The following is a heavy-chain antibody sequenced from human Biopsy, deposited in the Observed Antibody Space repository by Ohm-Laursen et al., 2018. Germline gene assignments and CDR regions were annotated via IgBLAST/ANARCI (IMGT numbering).Heavy chain of an antibody. CDR1: GYTFTPYY. CDR2: INPNSDDT. V-gene: IGHV1-2*02. J-gene: IGHJ6*02. CDR3: ARDQMIFGGGDGLAV. Sequence: ASVKVSCKASGYTFTPYYIHWMRQAPGQGLEWMGWINPNSDDTNYAQKFQGRVTMTTDTSINAAHMELSRLRSDDTAAYYCARDQMIFGGGDGLAVWGQGTTVVVSS. D-gene: IGHD3/OR15-3a*01.